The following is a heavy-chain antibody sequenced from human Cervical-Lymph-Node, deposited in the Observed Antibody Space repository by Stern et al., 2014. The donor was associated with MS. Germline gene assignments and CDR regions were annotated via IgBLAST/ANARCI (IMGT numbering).Heavy chain of an antibody. J-gene: IGHJ4*02. CDR1: GFTFSRYG. CDR2: ISYDGNHK. CDR3: ARDYEDTSMLFDH. V-gene: IGHV3-30*03. Sequence: VQLVESGGAVVQPGRSLRLSCAASGFTFSRYGRHWVRQAPGKGLEWVTVISYDGNHKYYAASVKGRFTISRDNSKNTLHLQMNSVTPDDTAIYYCARDYEDTSMLFDHWGQGTLVTVSS. D-gene: IGHD2-8*01.